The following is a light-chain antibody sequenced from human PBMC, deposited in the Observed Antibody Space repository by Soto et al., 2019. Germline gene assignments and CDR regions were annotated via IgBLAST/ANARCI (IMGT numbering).Light chain of an antibody. CDR1: SSDVGGYNY. CDR2: EVS. J-gene: IGLJ1*01. Sequence: QSVLTQPACVSGCPGQSITISCTGTSSDVGGYNYVSWYQQHPGKAPKLMIYEVSNRPSGVSNRFSGSKSGNTASLTISGLQAEDEADYYCSSYTSSSPLYVFGTGTKVTAL. V-gene: IGLV2-14*01. CDR3: SSYTSSSPLYV.